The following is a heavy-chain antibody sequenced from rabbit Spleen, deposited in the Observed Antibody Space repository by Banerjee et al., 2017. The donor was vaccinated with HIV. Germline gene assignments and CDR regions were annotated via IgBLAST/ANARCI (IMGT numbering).Heavy chain of an antibody. D-gene: IGHD1-1*01. V-gene: IGHV1S40*01. Sequence: QSLEESGGDLVKPGASLTLTCIASGVSFSGSSYMCWVRQAPGKGLEWIACIDAGSSDFTYHANWAKGRFTISKTSSTTVTLQATSLTVADTATYFCARDSSSSFSSYGMDLWGQGTLVTVS. J-gene: IGHJ6*01. CDR1: GVSFSGSSY. CDR3: ARDSSSSFSSYGMDL. CDR2: IDAGSSDFT.